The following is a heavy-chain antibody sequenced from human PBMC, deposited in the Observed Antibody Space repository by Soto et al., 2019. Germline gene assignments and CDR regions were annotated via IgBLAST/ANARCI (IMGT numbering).Heavy chain of an antibody. V-gene: IGHV3-23*01. J-gene: IGHJ6*02. Sequence: EVQLLESGGGLVQPGGSLRLSCAASGFTFSRFAMNWVRQAPGKGLEWVSGIGGSGGTTYYADSVKGRFIISRDNSKNTLFLQMNSLRAEYTAVYYCAKDSLGDYYYYGLDVWGQGTTVTVSS. D-gene: IGHD2-15*01. CDR1: GFTFSRFA. CDR2: IGGSGGTT. CDR3: AKDSLGDYYYYGLDV.